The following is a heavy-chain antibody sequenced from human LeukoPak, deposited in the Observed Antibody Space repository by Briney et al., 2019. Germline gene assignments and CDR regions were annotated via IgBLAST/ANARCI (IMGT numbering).Heavy chain of an antibody. Sequence: GGSLRLYCAASGFTFSDYYMSWIRQAPGKGLEWVSYISSSGSTTYYADSVKGRFTISKDNAKNSLYLQMSSLRAEDTAVYYCAKDYHRYSYGLDWGQGTLVTVSS. CDR1: GFTFSDYY. V-gene: IGHV3-11*01. CDR3: AKDYHRYSYGLD. D-gene: IGHD5-18*01. J-gene: IGHJ4*02. CDR2: ISSSGSTT.